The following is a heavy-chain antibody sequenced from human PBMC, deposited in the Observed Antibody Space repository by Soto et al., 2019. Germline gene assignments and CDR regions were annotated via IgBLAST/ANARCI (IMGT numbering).Heavy chain of an antibody. CDR3: AHKGQLVGDWIDP. J-gene: IGHJ5*02. D-gene: IGHD6-6*01. CDR2: IYWNGDK. Sequence: QITLKESGPTLVKTTQTLTLTCTFSGFSLSTVGVGVGWIRQPPGKALQWLALIYWNGDKYYSPSLTNRLTITKDTSKKQVVLAMTDIDPVDAGTFFCAHKGQLVGDWIDPWGQGTLVTVSS. V-gene: IGHV2-5*01. CDR1: GFSLSTVGVG.